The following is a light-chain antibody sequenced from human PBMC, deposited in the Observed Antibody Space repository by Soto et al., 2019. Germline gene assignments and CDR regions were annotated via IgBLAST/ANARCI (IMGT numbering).Light chain of an antibody. J-gene: IGKJ5*01. Sequence: DVVMTQSPLSLPVTLGQPASISCRSNQSLVHSDGIAYFSWFQQRPGRSPRRLIYKVSNRDSGVPARFSGSGSGPDFALKISRVEAEDVGVYYCMQGTHWPITCGQGTRLEIK. V-gene: IGKV2-30*02. CDR2: KVS. CDR3: MQGTHWPIT. CDR1: QSLVHSDGIAY.